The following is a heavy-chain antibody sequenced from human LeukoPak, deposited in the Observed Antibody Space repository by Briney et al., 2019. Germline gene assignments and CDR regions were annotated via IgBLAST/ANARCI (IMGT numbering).Heavy chain of an antibody. CDR3: ARREERRSGMGWDFDY. J-gene: IGHJ4*02. Sequence: GGSLRLSCAASGFTFSSYSMNWVRRAPGKGLEWVSYISSSSSTIYYADSVKGRFTISRDNAKNSLYLQMNSLRAEDTAVYYCARREERRSGMGWDFDYWGQGTLVTVSS. CDR2: ISSSSSTI. V-gene: IGHV3-48*01. D-gene: IGHD6-19*01. CDR1: GFTFSSYS.